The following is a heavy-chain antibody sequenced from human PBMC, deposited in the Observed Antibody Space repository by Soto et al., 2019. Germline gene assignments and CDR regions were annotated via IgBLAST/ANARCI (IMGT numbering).Heavy chain of an antibody. Sequence: QVQLVQSGAEVKKPGDSVKVSCKASGYTFTNYGITWVRQAPGQGLEWMGWISAYNGNTNYAQKLQGRVTMTTDTSTSTAYMELRSLRSDDTAVYYCASRYCSGGSCYSYFDYWGQETLVSVSS. D-gene: IGHD2-15*01. J-gene: IGHJ4*02. CDR3: ASRYCSGGSCYSYFDY. CDR2: ISAYNGNT. V-gene: IGHV1-18*04. CDR1: GYTFTNYG.